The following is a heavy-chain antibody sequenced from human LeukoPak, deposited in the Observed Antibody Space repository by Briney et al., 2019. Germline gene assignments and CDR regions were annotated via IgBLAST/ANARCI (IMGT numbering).Heavy chain of an antibody. CDR2: INPNSGGT. D-gene: IGHD6-6*01. J-gene: IGHJ4*02. CDR1: GYTFTGYY. V-gene: IGHV1-2*06. Sequence: RASVKVSCKASGYTFTGYYMHLVRQAPGQGLEWMGRINPNSGGTNYAQKFQGRVTMTRDTSISTAYMELSRLRSDDTAVYYCATTYSSSPNDYWGQGTLVTVSS. CDR3: ATTYSSSPNDY.